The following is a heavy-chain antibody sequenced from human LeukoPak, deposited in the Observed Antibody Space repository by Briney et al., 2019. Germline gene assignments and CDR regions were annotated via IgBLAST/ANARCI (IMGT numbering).Heavy chain of an antibody. V-gene: IGHV4-59*01. D-gene: IGHD3-9*01. CDR2: IYYSGST. J-gene: IGHJ4*02. CDR1: GGSISSYY. Sequence: SETLSLTCTVSGGSISSYYWSWIRQPPGKGLEWIGYIYYSGSTNYNPSLKSRVTISVDTSKNQFSLKLSSVTAADTAVYYCARAPYDLYYDILTGYYKRYYFDYWGQGTLVTVSS. CDR3: ARAPYDLYYDILTGYYKRYYFDY.